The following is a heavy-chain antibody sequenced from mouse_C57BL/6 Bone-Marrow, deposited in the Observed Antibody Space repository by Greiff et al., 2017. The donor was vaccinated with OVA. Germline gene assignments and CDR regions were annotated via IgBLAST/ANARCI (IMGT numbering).Heavy chain of an antibody. CDR2: INPNNGGT. V-gene: IGHV1-26*01. J-gene: IGHJ1*03. D-gene: IGHD3-1*01. Sequence: EVQLQQSGPELVKPGASVKISCKASGYTFTDYYMNWVKQSHGKSLEWIGDINPNNGGTSYNQKFKGKATLTVDKSSSTAYMELRSLTSEDSAGYYSARWARWYFDVWGTGTTVTVSS. CDR1: GYTFTDYY. CDR3: ARWARWYFDV.